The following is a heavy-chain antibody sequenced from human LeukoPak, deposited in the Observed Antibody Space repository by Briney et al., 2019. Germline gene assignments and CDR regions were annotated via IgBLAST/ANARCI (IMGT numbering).Heavy chain of an antibody. CDR3: AKRGNWGFFDY. J-gene: IGHJ4*02. Sequence: SETLSLTCTVSGGSISTFYWSWIRQPPGKGLEWIGYIYHRGSATYNPSLKSRVAISLDTSKNQFSLKLSSVTAADTAVYYCAKRGNWGFFDYWGQGSLVTVSS. CDR1: GGSISTFY. V-gene: IGHV4-59*01. D-gene: IGHD7-27*01. CDR2: IYHRGSA.